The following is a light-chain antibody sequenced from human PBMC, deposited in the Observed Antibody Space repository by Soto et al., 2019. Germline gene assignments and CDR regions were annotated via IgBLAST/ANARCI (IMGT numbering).Light chain of an antibody. J-gene: IGKJ2*01. Sequence: VLTQSPGTLSLSPGERATLSCRASQTVNNNYLAWYQQKPGQAPRLLIRGASSRATGLPDRFSGSGSGTAFTLTISRLEPEDFAVYYCQQYGSSPGTFGQGTKLEIK. V-gene: IGKV3-20*01. CDR1: QTVNNNY. CDR3: QQYGSSPGT. CDR2: GAS.